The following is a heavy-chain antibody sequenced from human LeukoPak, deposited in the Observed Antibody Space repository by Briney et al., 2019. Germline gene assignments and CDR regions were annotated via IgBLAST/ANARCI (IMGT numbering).Heavy chain of an antibody. Sequence: GGSLRLSCAASGFTFSSYAMSWVRQAPGKGLEWVSAISGSGDSTYYADSVKGRFTISRDNSKNTLYLQMNSLRAEDTAVYYCARSGPVRYYGSGSFDYWGQGTLVTVSS. CDR2: ISGSGDST. D-gene: IGHD3-10*01. J-gene: IGHJ4*02. CDR1: GFTFSSYA. CDR3: ARSGPVRYYGSGSFDY. V-gene: IGHV3-23*01.